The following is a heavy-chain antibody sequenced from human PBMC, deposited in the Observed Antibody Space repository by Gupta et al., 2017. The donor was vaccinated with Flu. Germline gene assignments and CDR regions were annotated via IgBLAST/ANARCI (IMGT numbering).Heavy chain of an antibody. CDR1: GFTFSSYE. CDR3: AKGSSYDFWSGYPLGAFDI. D-gene: IGHD3-3*01. J-gene: IGHJ3*02. CDR2: ISSSGSTI. V-gene: IGHV3-48*03. Sequence: EVQLVESGGGLVQPGGSLRLSCAASGFTFSSYEMNWVRQAPGKGLEWVSYISSSGSTIYYADSVKGRFTISRDNAKNSLYLQMNSLRAEDTAVYYCAKGSSYDFWSGYPLGAFDIWGQGTMVTVSS.